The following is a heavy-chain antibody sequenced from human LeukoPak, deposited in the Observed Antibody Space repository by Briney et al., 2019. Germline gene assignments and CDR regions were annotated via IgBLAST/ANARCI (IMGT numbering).Heavy chain of an antibody. D-gene: IGHD5-24*01. Sequence: ASVSVSCKASGYTFTNYGISWVRQAPGQGLEWMGWISAYNGNTNYAQKLQGRVTMTTDTSASTAYMELRSLRSDDTAVCFCARGRDGYNPTADYWGQGTLVTVSS. CDR3: ARGRDGYNPTADY. CDR2: ISAYNGNT. CDR1: GYTFTNYG. V-gene: IGHV1-18*01. J-gene: IGHJ4*02.